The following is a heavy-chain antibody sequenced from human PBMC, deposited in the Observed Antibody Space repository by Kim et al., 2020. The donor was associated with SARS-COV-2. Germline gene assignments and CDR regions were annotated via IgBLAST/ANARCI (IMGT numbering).Heavy chain of an antibody. CDR2: IHHSGNT. CDR3: ARLRTDSGSYFRFDS. Sequence: SETLSLTCVVSGDSINSINWWNWVRQPPGKGLEWIGEIHHSGNTNYNPSLKSRVRISVDNSNNLFSLRLSSMTAADTAVYYCARLRTDSGSYFRFDSWGQGTLVTVSS. D-gene: IGHD1-26*01. J-gene: IGHJ4*02. CDR1: GDSINSINW. V-gene: IGHV4-4*02.